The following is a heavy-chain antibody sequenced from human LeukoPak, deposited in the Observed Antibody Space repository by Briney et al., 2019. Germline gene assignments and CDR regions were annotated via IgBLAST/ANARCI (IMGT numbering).Heavy chain of an antibody. V-gene: IGHV3-21*01. J-gene: IGHJ6*02. Sequence: KSGGSLRLSCAASGFTFSAYSMNWVRQAPGKGLEWVSSISSTSTYIYYADSVKGRFTISRDNAKNSLYLQVNSLRAEDTAVYFCVREGSGTPNYYFFNGMDVWGQGTTVTVSS. D-gene: IGHD3-10*01. CDR3: VREGSGTPNYYFFNGMDV. CDR1: GFTFSAYS. CDR2: ISSTSTYI.